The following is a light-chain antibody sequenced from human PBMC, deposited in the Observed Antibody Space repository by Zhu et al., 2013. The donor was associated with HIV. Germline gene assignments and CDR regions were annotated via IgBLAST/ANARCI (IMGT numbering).Light chain of an antibody. CDR3: QQTYSTPLT. CDR1: QGVSSSY. J-gene: IGKJ5*01. Sequence: EIVLTQSPGTLSLSPGERATLSCRASQGVSSSYLAWYQQKPGQAPRLLIYGASTRATGIPDRFGGSGSGTDFTLTISSLQPEDSATFFCQQTYSTPLTFGQGTRLEIK. V-gene: IGKV3-20*01. CDR2: GAS.